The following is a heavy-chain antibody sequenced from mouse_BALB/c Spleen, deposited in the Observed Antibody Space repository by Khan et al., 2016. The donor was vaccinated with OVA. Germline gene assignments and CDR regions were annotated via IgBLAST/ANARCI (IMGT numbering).Heavy chain of an antibody. CDR1: GFSLTSFG. J-gene: IGHJ2*01. CDR2: IWADGST. CDR3: ARDGYYFDY. Sequence: VQLQESGPGLVAPSQSLSITCTVSGFSLTSFGVYWVRQPPGKGLEWLGVIWADGSTNYNSALMSRLSISKDNSKSQVFLEMNSLQTDDTAMYYCARDGYYFDYWGQGTTRTVSS. V-gene: IGHV2-9*02. D-gene: IGHD2-2*01.